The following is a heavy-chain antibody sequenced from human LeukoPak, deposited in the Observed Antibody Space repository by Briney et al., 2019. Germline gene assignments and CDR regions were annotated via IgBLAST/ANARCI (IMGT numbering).Heavy chain of an antibody. D-gene: IGHD1-26*01. CDR1: GGSISSSNW. Sequence: SGTLSLTCAVSGGSISSSNWWSWVRQPPGKGLEWIGEIYHSGSTNYNPSLKSRVNISVDKSKNQFSLKLSSVTAADTAVYYCARDCGHIVGASPFIYWGQGTLVTVSS. V-gene: IGHV4-4*02. CDR2: IYHSGST. J-gene: IGHJ4*02. CDR3: ARDCGHIVGASPFIY.